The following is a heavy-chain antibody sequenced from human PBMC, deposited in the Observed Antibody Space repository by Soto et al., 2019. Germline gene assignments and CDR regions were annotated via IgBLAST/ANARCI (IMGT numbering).Heavy chain of an antibody. J-gene: IGHJ5*02. CDR2: INAGNGNT. Sequence: GVSVKVSCKASGYTFTSYAMHWVRQAPGQRLEWMGWINAGNGNTKYSQKFQGRVTITRDTSASTAYMELSSLRSEDTAVYYCARGFLEWPLGFDPWGQGTLVTVSS. CDR3: ARGFLEWPLGFDP. CDR1: GYTFTSYA. D-gene: IGHD3-3*01. V-gene: IGHV1-3*01.